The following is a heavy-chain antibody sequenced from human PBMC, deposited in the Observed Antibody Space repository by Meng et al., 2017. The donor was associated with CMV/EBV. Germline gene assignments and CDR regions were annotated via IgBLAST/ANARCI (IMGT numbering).Heavy chain of an antibody. CDR2: IYHSGST. CDR1: GSISSSNW. CDR3: ASFIVVVPAAAAYFQH. J-gene: IGHJ1*01. V-gene: IGHV4-4*02. Sequence: GSISSSNWWSWVRLPPGKGLEWIGEIYHSGSTNYNPSLKSRVTISVDKSKNQFSLKLSSVTAADTAVYYCASFIVVVPAAAAYFQHWGQGTLVTVSS. D-gene: IGHD2-2*01.